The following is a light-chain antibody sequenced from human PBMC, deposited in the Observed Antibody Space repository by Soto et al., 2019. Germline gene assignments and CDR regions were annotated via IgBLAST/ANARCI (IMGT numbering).Light chain of an antibody. CDR3: QQFGSSPGFT. CDR1: QSINSRY. J-gene: IGKJ3*01. Sequence: EIVLTQSPGTLSLSPGERATLSCRASQSINSRYLAWYQQKPGQAPRLLIYGASSRATGIPDRFSGSGSGTAFTLTISRLEPEDFAVYYCQQFGSSPGFTFGPGTKVDTK. V-gene: IGKV3-20*01. CDR2: GAS.